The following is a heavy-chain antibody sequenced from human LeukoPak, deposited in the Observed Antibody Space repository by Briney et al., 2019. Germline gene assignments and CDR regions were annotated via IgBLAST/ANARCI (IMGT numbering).Heavy chain of an antibody. CDR2: ISWNSGSI. CDR3: AKHLHYDILTGYYTGDWYFDL. J-gene: IGHJ2*01. D-gene: IGHD3-9*01. Sequence: GGSLRLSCAASGFTFDDYAMHWVRQAPGKGLEWVSGISWNSGSIGYADSVKGRFTISRDNAKNSLYLQMNSLRAEDTALYYCAKHLHYDILTGYYTGDWYFDLWGRGTLVTVSS. V-gene: IGHV3-9*01. CDR1: GFTFDDYA.